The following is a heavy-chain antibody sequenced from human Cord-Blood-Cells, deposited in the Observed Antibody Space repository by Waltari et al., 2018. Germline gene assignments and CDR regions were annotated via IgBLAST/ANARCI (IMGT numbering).Heavy chain of an antibody. Sequence: EVQLVESGGGLVQLGGSLRPPCAASGFTFSSYAMTWVRQAPGKGLGWVSAISGSGGSTYYADSVKGRFTISRDNSKNTLYLQMNSLRAEDTAVYYCAKDRRGGWYDYWGQGTLVTVSS. D-gene: IGHD6-19*01. CDR3: AKDRRGGWYDY. V-gene: IGHV3-23*04. J-gene: IGHJ4*02. CDR2: ISGSGGST. CDR1: GFTFSSYA.